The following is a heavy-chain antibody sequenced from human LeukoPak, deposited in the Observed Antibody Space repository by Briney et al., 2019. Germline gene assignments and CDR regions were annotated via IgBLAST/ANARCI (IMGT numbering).Heavy chain of an antibody. D-gene: IGHD1-26*01. Sequence: GGSLRLSCKGSGFRFSTYAMSWVRQAPGKGLEWLSTIDGSGADTYYAASVKGRFTISRDNSKNTVYLQMNSLRAEDTAVYYCARPKDSRPWEDFDLWGRGTRLTVSS. CDR2: IDGSGADT. CDR1: GFRFSTYA. CDR3: ARPKDSRPWEDFDL. V-gene: IGHV3-23*01. J-gene: IGHJ2*01.